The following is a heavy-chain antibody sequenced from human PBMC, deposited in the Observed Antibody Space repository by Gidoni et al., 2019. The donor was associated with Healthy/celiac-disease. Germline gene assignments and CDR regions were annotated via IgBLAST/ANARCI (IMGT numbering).Heavy chain of an antibody. D-gene: IGHD3-10*01. Sequence: EVQLLESGGGLVQPGGSLIPSCAASGFTFSSYAMSWVRQAPGKGLEWVSAISGSGGSTYYADSVKGRFTISRDNTKNTLYLQMNSLRAEDTAVYYCAKDTEAVRGVTPQHWGQGTLVTVSS. J-gene: IGHJ1*01. V-gene: IGHV3-23*01. CDR3: AKDTEAVRGVTPQH. CDR1: GFTFSSYA. CDR2: ISGSGGST.